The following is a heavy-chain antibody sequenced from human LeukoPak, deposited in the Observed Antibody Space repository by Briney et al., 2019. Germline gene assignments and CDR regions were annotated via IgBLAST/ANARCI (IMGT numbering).Heavy chain of an antibody. CDR3: AKTGNYNWNGFDY. V-gene: IGHV3-30*18. Sequence: GRSLRLSCAASRFTFSNYGMHWVRQAPGKGLEWVAIIPYDGRNKYYADSVKGRFTISRDNSKNTLYLQMNSLRVEDSAVYYCAKTGNYNWNGFDYWGQGTLVTVSS. D-gene: IGHD1-20*01. CDR1: RFTFSNYG. CDR2: IPYDGRNK. J-gene: IGHJ4*02.